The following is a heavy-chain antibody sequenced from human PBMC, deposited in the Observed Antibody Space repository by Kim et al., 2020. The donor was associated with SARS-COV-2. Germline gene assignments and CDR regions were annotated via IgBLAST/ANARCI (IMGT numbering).Heavy chain of an antibody. CDR2: IDPSDSYT. V-gene: IGHV5-10-1*01. J-gene: IGHJ5*02. CDR1: GYSFTSYW. CDR3: ARQNDGDRFDP. D-gene: IGHD7-27*01. Sequence: GESLKISCQGSGYSFTSYWISWVRQMPGKGLEWMGRIDPSDSYTNYSPSFQGHVTIPADKSISTAYLQWSSLKASDTAMYYCARQNDGDRFDPWGQGTLVTVSS.